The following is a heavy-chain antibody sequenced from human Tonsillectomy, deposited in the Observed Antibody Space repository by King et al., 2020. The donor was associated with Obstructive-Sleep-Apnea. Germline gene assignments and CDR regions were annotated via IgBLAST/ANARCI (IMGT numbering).Heavy chain of an antibody. D-gene: IGHD2-15*01. J-gene: IGHJ1*01. CDR2: IYYSGST. CDR1: GGSISSSSDY. Sequence: QLQESGPGLVKPSETLSLTCTVSGGSISSSSDYWGWIRQPPGKGLEWIGSIYYSGSTYYNPSLKSRVTISVDTSNNQFSLRLSSVTAADTAVYYCAREIVVVVATPEYFQHWGQGTLVTVSS. V-gene: IGHV4-39*07. CDR3: AREIVVVVATPEYFQH.